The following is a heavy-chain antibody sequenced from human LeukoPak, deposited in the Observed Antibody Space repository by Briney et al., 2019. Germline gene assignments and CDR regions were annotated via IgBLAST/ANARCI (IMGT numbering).Heavy chain of an antibody. D-gene: IGHD4-23*01. CDR3: AKSGSGGWLKAVIDF. CDR2: ISSNGGNT. Sequence: PGGSLRLSCSASGFTFSSFSMHWVRQAPGKGLEHVSAISSNGGNTYYADSVKGRFTISRDNSKNTLYLQVDSLRAEDTAVYYWAKSGSGGWLKAVIDFWGQGTLVTVSS. V-gene: IGHV3-64*04. CDR1: GFTFSSFS. J-gene: IGHJ4*02.